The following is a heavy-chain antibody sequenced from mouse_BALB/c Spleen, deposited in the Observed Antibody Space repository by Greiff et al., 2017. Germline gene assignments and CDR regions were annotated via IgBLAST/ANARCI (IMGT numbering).Heavy chain of an antibody. J-gene: IGHJ3*01. CDR3: AREEAYYRYDVWFAY. D-gene: IGHD2-14*01. CDR1: GFTFSSYA. CDR2: ISSGGST. Sequence: EVMLVESGGGLVKPGGSLKLSCAASGFTFSSYAMSWVRQTPEKRLEWVASISSGGSTYYPDSVKGRFTISRDNARNILYLQMSSLRSEDTAMYYCAREEAYYRYDVWFAYWGQGTLVTVSA. V-gene: IGHV5-6-5*01.